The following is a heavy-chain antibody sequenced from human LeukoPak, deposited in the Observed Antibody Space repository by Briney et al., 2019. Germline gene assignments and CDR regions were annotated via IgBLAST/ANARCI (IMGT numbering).Heavy chain of an antibody. V-gene: IGHV4-59*01. Sequence: SETLSLTCTVSGGSISSYYWSWIRQPPAKGREGIGFIYYSGSTNYNPSLKSRVTISVDTSKNQFSLKLSSVTAADTAVYYCARWRGMFDYWGQGTLVTVSS. CDR2: IYYSGST. J-gene: IGHJ4*02. D-gene: IGHD3-3*01. CDR3: ARWRGMFDY. CDR1: GGSISSYY.